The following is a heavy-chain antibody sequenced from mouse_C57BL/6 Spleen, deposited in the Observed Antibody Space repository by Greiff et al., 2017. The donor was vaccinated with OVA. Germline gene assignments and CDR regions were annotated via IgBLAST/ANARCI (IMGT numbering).Heavy chain of an antibody. V-gene: IGHV3-6*01. Sequence: DVKLQESGPGLVKPSQSLSLTCSVTGYSITSGYYWNWIRQFPGNKLEWMGYISYDGSNNYNPSLKNRISITRDTSKNQFFLKLNSLTTEDTATYYCARAYDGYYVGYYYAMDYWGQGTSVTVSS. CDR3: ARAYDGYYVGYYYAMDY. J-gene: IGHJ4*01. CDR2: ISYDGSN. D-gene: IGHD2-3*01. CDR1: GYSITSGYY.